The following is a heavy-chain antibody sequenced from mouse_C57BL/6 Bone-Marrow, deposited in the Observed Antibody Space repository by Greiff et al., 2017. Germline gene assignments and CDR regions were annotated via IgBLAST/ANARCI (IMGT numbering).Heavy chain of an antibody. CDR2: IHPNSGST. CDR3: ARPAYYSNYEWFAY. Sequence: QVQLKQPGAELVKPGASVKLSCKASGYTFTSYWMHWVKQRPGQGLEWIGMIHPNSGSTNYNEKFKSKATLTVDKSSSTAYMQLSSLTSEASAVYYCARPAYYSNYEWFAYWGQGTLVTGSA. J-gene: IGHJ3*01. CDR1: GYTFTSYW. D-gene: IGHD2-5*01. V-gene: IGHV1-64*01.